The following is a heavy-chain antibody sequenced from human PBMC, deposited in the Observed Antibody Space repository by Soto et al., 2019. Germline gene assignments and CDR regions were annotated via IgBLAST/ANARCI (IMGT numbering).Heavy chain of an antibody. V-gene: IGHV3-48*01. D-gene: IGHD3-10*01. CDR3: ARSQAGLWFGEYYGMDV. J-gene: IGHJ6*02. CDR1: GFTFSSYS. CDR2: ISSSSSTI. Sequence: EVQLVESGGGLVQPGGSLRLSCAASGFTFSSYSMNWVRQAPGKGLEWVSYISSSSSTIYYADSVKGRFTISRDNAKNSLYLQMNSLRAEDTAVYYCARSQAGLWFGEYYGMDVWGQGTTVTVSS.